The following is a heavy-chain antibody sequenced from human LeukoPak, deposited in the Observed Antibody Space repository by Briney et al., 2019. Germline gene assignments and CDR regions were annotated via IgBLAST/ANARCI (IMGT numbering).Heavy chain of an antibody. J-gene: IGHJ6*02. V-gene: IGHV3-23*01. CDR1: GFTFSSYA. CDR3: AKGQNIQLWLYRDYGMDV. CDR2: ISGSGGST. Sequence: GGSLRLSCAASGFTFSSYAMSWVRQAPGKGLEWVSAISGSGGSTYYADSVKGRFTISRDNSKNTLHLQMDSLRAEDTAVYYCAKGQNIQLWLYRDYGMDVWGQGTTVTVSS. D-gene: IGHD5-18*01.